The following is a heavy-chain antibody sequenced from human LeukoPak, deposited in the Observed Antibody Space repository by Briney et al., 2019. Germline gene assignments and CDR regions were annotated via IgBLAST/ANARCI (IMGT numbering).Heavy chain of an antibody. Sequence: AGGSLRLSCAGSGFALKSYSLTWVRQAPGKGLEWVSSISGTSAYIHYADSVKGRFTISRDNVDNVVYLEMNSLGAEDTATYYCARVAVSGPTGWFDSWGQGTLVIVSS. D-gene: IGHD2-8*02. CDR2: ISGTSAYI. J-gene: IGHJ5*01. CDR3: ARVAVSGPTGWFDS. V-gene: IGHV3-21*01. CDR1: GFALKSYS.